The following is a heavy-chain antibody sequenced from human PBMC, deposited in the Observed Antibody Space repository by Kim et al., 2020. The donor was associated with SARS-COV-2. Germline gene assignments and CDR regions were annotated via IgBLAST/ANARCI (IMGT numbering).Heavy chain of an antibody. D-gene: IGHD2-15*01. V-gene: IGHV4-59*01. J-gene: IGHJ4*02. Sequence: KSRVTISVDTSKNQFSLKLSSVTAADTAVYYCARDGGKGGYCSGGSCYGYWGQGTLVTVSS. CDR3: ARDGGKGGYCSGGSCYGY.